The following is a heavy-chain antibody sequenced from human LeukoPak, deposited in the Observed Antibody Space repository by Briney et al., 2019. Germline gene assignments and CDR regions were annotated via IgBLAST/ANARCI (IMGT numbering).Heavy chain of an antibody. CDR2: INPNSGGT. Sequence: ASVKVSCKASGYTFTGYYTHWVRQAPGQGLEGMGRINPNSGGTNYAQKFQGRVTITRDTSISTAYMELSRLRSDDTAVYYCARDMVRGVIWFDPWGQGTLVTVSS. D-gene: IGHD3-10*01. V-gene: IGHV1-2*06. CDR1: GYTFTGYY. J-gene: IGHJ5*02. CDR3: ARDMVRGVIWFDP.